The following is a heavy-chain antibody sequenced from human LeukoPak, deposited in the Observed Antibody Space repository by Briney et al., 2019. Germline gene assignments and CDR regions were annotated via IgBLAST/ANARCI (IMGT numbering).Heavy chain of an antibody. CDR3: ARVAVYDYVWGSYRRDHDY. CDR1: GYTFISYG. J-gene: IGHJ4*02. CDR2: ISAYNGNT. Sequence: ASVEVSCKASGYTFISYGISWVRQAPGQGLEWMGWISAYNGNTNYAQNLQGRVTMTTDTSTSTAYMELRSLRSDDTAVYYCARVAVYDYVWGSYRRDHDYWGQGTLVTVSS. V-gene: IGHV1-18*01. D-gene: IGHD3-16*02.